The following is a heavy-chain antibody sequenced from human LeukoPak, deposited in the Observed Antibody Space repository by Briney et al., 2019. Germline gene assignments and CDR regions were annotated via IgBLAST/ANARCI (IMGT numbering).Heavy chain of an antibody. CDR2: IYYSGST. V-gene: IGHV4-59*01. CDR1: GGSISSYY. Sequence: SETLSLTCTVSGGSISSYYWSWIRQPPGKGLEWIGYIYYSGSTNYNPSLKSRVTISVDTSKNQFSLKLSSVTAADTAVYYCARVQAYGGKGYFDYWGQGTLVTVSS. CDR3: ARVQAYGGKGYFDY. J-gene: IGHJ4*02. D-gene: IGHD4-23*01.